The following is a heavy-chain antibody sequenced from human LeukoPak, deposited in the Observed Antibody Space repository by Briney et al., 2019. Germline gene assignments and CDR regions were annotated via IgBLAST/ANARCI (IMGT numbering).Heavy chain of an antibody. Sequence: PSETLSLTCSVSDGSVGSNYWSWVRQPPGKGLEWIGYISYSGDTKYNPSLKSRLSMSVDTSKNQCSLMLTSVTAADTAVYYCARTTHPDAKDWPYFDYWGQGILVTVSS. D-gene: IGHD3-9*01. CDR3: ARTTHPDAKDWPYFDY. CDR1: DGSVGSNY. V-gene: IGHV4-59*02. CDR2: ISYSGDT. J-gene: IGHJ4*02.